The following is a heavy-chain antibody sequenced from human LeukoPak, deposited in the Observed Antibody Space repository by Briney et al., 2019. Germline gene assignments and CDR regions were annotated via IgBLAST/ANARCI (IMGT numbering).Heavy chain of an antibody. CDR2: IYPGDSDT. V-gene: IGHV5-51*01. D-gene: IGHD3-10*01. CDR3: ARRNYGSGSYYRPYNWFDP. Sequence: GESLEISCKGSGYSFTSYWIGWVPQMPGKGLEWMGIIYPGDSDTRYSPSFQGQVTISADKSISTAYLQWSSLKASDTAMYYCARRNYGSGSYYRPYNWFDPWGQGTLVTVSS. J-gene: IGHJ5*02. CDR1: GYSFTSYW.